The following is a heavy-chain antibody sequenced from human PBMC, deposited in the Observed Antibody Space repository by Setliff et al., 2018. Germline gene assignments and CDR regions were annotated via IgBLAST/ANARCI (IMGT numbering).Heavy chain of an antibody. CDR1: GFNFNKYW. Sequence: GGSLRLSCTVYGFNFNKYWMYWVRQAPGKGLEWVSRINGDATIAHYADSVKGRFTISRDNARNALYLQMVSLRGEDTGVYFCVKGSDPYYFYYMDVCGKGTTVTVSS. V-gene: IGHV3-74*01. CDR2: INGDATIA. J-gene: IGHJ6*03. D-gene: IGHD2-21*02. CDR3: VKGSDPYYFYYMDV.